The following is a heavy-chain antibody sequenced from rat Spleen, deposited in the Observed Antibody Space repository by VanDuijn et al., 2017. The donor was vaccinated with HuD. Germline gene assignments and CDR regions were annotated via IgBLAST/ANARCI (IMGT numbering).Heavy chain of an antibody. D-gene: IGHD1-4*01. CDR2: IIYDGSST. CDR3: AKRYPGIITPFDY. CDR1: GFTFSNYY. V-gene: IGHV5-29*01. Sequence: EVQLVESGGGLVQPGRSLKLSCAASGFTFSNYYMAWVRQAPTKGLEWVATIIYDGSSTYYRDSVKGRFTISRDNAKSTLYLQMNSLRSEDTATYYCAKRYPGIITPFDYWGQGVMVTVSS. J-gene: IGHJ2*01.